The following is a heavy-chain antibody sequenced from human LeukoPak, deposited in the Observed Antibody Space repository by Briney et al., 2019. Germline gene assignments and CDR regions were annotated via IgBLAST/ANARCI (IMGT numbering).Heavy chain of an antibody. Sequence: GGSLRLSCAGYGFTFSDQYMDWVRQAPGKGLEWVGRARHRASSYTTEYAASLKGRFTISRDDSKNSMYLQMSSLKTEDTAVYYSVRVRGGAQLNYWGQGTLVTVSS. V-gene: IGHV3-72*01. CDR2: ARHRASSYTT. J-gene: IGHJ4*02. CDR1: GFTFSDQY. CDR3: VRVRGGAQLNY. D-gene: IGHD2-21*01.